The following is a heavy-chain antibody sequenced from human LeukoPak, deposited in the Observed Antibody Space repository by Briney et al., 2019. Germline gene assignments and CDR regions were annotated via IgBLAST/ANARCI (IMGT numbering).Heavy chain of an antibody. CDR1: GGSISRGGYS. J-gene: IGHJ4*02. Sequence: PSETLSLTCAVSGGSISRGGYSWSWIRQPPGKGLEWIGYFYYSGSTYYNPSLKSRVTISLDTSKNQLSLKLSSVTAADTAVYYCARHLYYYGSGSYPWGQGTLVTVSS. CDR2: FYYSGST. V-gene: IGHV4-30-4*07. D-gene: IGHD3-10*01. CDR3: ARHLYYYGSGSYP.